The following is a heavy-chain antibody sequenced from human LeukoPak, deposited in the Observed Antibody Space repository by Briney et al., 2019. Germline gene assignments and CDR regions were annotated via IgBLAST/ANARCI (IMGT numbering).Heavy chain of an antibody. V-gene: IGHV3-23*01. D-gene: IGHD4-11*01. CDR2: ISGSGGST. CDR3: AKAQFLGYSNSYYFDY. Sequence: GGSLRLSCAASGFTFSSYAMSWVRQAPGKGLEWVSAISGSGGSTYYADSVKGWFTISRDNSKNTLYLQMNSLRAEDTAVYYCAKAQFLGYSNSYYFDYWGQGTLVTVSS. CDR1: GFTFSSYA. J-gene: IGHJ4*02.